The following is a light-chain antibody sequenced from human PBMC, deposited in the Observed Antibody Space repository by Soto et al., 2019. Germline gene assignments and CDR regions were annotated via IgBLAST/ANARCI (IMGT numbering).Light chain of an antibody. Sequence: QSVLTQPASVSGSPGQSITISCTGTNSDVSIYNYVSWYQHHPGKAPKLMIYQVTNRPSGVSNRFSGSKSGNTASLTISGLQAEDEADYYCSSYTSSTNYVFGTGTQLTVL. J-gene: IGLJ1*01. CDR1: NSDVSIYNY. CDR2: QVT. V-gene: IGLV2-14*01. CDR3: SSYTSSTNYV.